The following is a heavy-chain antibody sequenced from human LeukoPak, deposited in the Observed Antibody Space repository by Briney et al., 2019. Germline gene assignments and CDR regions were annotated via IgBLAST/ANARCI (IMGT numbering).Heavy chain of an antibody. CDR3: ARLGIENYFDY. CDR2: IYTSGT. CDR1: GGSISSYY. D-gene: IGHD1-14*01. V-gene: IGHV4-4*07. J-gene: IGHJ4*02. Sequence: SETLSLTCTVSGGSISSYYWSWIRQPAGKGLEWIGRIYTSGTTYNPSLKSRVTMSLDTSKNQFSLKLSSVTAADTAVYYCARLGIENYFDYWGQGTLVTVSS.